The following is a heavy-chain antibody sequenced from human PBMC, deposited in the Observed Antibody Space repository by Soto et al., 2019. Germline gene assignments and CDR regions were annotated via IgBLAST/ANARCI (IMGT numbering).Heavy chain of an antibody. CDR2: ISSSSSYI. J-gene: IGHJ5*02. CDR3: ARDFHYDFWSGYPNWFDP. Sequence: GGVLRHPLGASWVTLVGLSMNRVRQAPREGVEWVSSISSSSSYIYYADSVKGRFTISRDNAKNSLYLQMNSLRAEDTAVYYCARDFHYDFWSGYPNWFDPWGQGTLVTVSS. V-gene: IGHV3-21*01. CDR1: WVTLVGLS. D-gene: IGHD3-3*01.